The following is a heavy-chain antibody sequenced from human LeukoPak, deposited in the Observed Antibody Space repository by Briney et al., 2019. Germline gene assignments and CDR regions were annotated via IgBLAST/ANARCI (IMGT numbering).Heavy chain of an antibody. V-gene: IGHV4-59*01. Sequence: SETLSLTCTVSGGSISSYYWSWIRQPPGKGLEWIGYIYYSGSTNYNPSLKSRVTISVDTSKNQFSLKLSSVTAADTAVYYCARGSGYVYYWGQGTLVTVSS. J-gene: IGHJ4*02. CDR2: IYYSGST. D-gene: IGHD5-12*01. CDR3: ARGSGYVYY. CDR1: GGSISSYY.